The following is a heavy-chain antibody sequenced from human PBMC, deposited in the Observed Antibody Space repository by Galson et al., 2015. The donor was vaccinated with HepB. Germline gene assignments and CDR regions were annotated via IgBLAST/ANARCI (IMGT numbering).Heavy chain of an antibody. D-gene: IGHD3-10*01. Sequence: SLRLSCAASGFTFSSYGIHWIRQAPGKGLEWVSHISDSGRTTYYANSVKDRFTISRDNAKNSLYLQMNSLRGDDTAVYYCVRRKFPSGRYPYFDNWGQGTLVTVSS. CDR2: ISDSGRTT. CDR3: VRRKFPSGRYPYFDN. J-gene: IGHJ4*02. V-gene: IGHV3-48*04. CDR1: GFTFSSYG.